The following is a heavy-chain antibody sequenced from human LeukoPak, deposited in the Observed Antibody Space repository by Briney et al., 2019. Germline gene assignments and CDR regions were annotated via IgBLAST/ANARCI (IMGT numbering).Heavy chain of an antibody. CDR2: IKQDGSEK. D-gene: IGHD3-10*01. CDR1: GGSISSHY. Sequence: ETLSLTCTVSGGSISSHYWSWIRQPPGKGLEWVANIKQDGSEKYYVDSVKGRFTISRDNAKNSLYLQMNSLRAEDTAVYYCASLVRGVITAFDYWGQGTLVTVSS. V-gene: IGHV3-7*01. CDR3: ASLVRGVITAFDY. J-gene: IGHJ4*02.